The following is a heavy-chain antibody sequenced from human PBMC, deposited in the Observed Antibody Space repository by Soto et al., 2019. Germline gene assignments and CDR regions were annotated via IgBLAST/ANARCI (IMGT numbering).Heavy chain of an antibody. D-gene: IGHD1-26*01. CDR1: GFDFTYYA. CDR2: MSSDGSKI. Sequence: QVQLVESGGGAVQPGESLRLSCVASGFDFTYYAMHWVRQAPGKGLESVAVMSSDGSKIHHTDSVKGRFTISRDNSKNTLYLQMTSLRKYDTAVYFCAKDEGVGGTLGLFDYWGQGTLVSVSS. CDR3: AKDEGVGGTLGLFDY. J-gene: IGHJ4*02. V-gene: IGHV3-30*18.